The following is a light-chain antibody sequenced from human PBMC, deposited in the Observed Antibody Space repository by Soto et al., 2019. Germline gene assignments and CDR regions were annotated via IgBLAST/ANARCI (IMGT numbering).Light chain of an antibody. CDR2: KAS. Sequence: DIQMTQSPSTLSASVGDRVTITCRASHSISTWLAWYQQKPGKAPKLLIYKASSLESGVPSRFRGSGSGTEFTLTISSLQPDDFATYYCQQYNSYPTFGGGTKVEIK. CDR3: QQYNSYPT. V-gene: IGKV1-5*03. J-gene: IGKJ4*01. CDR1: HSISTW.